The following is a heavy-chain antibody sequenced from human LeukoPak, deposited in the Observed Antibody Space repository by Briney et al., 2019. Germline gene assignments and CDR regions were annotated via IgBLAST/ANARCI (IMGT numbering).Heavy chain of an antibody. V-gene: IGHV3-43D*03. D-gene: IGHD6-13*01. J-gene: IGHJ6*03. Sequence: GGSLRLSCAASGFTFDDYAMHWVRQAPGKGLEWVSLISWDGGSTYYADSVKGRFTISRDNSKNSLYLQMNSLRAEDTALYYCAKDGAAAGHYYYYYHMDVWGKGTTVTVSS. CDR3: AKDGAAAGHYYYYYHMDV. CDR2: ISWDGGST. CDR1: GFTFDDYA.